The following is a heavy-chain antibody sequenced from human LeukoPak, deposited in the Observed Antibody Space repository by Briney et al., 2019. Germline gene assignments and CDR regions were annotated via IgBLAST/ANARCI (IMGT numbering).Heavy chain of an antibody. Sequence: GGSLRLPCLASGFTFSRYGMFWVRQAPGKGLEWVAFTRYDGSNEYYTGSVKGRFTISRDNSKNTLYLQMNSLRAEDTAVYYCAKGGSGWSLDSWGQGALVTVSS. J-gene: IGHJ4*02. CDR1: GFTFSRYG. CDR2: TRYDGSNE. CDR3: AKGGSGWSLDS. D-gene: IGHD6-19*01. V-gene: IGHV3-30*02.